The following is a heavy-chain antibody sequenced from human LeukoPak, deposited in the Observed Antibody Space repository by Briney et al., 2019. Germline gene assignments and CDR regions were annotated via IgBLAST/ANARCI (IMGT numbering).Heavy chain of an antibody. Sequence: GESLKISCKGSGYSFTNYWIGWVRQMPGRGPEWMGIIYPGDSDTRYSPSFQGQVTISADKSISTAYLQWSSLKASDTAMYYCARHLRLWQNWFDPWGQGTLVTVSS. V-gene: IGHV5-51*01. D-gene: IGHD5-18*01. CDR3: ARHLRLWQNWFDP. CDR1: GYSFTNYW. CDR2: IYPGDSDT. J-gene: IGHJ5*02.